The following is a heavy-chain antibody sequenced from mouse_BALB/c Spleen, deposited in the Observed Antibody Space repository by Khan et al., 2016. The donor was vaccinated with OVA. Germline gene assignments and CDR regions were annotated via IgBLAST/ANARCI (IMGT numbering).Heavy chain of an antibody. CDR3: ARDKYWYYFDY. D-gene: IGHD2-10*02. CDR2: IYPGTDNT. Sequence: QVQLKESGAELVRPGASVKLSCKTTGYSFTSYWIHWVKQRFGQGLEWIARIYPGTDNTNYNAKLKDKATLTADKSSSTVYMQFSSLKSEDSTVYVYARDKYWYYFDYWGQGTTLTVSS. CDR1: GYSFTSYW. J-gene: IGHJ2*01. V-gene: IGHV1-76*01.